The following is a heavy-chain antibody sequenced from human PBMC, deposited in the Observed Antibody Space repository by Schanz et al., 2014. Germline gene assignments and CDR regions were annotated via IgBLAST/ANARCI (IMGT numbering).Heavy chain of an antibody. V-gene: IGHV1-46*01. CDR2: VNPSARGA. CDR1: GYTFTNFF. Sequence: QVHLVQSGAEAHKPGASLKISCKASGYTFTNFFLHWVRQAPGQGLEWMGIVNPSARGAHFAREFQGRVTVTSDTSTSTVYMELSGLRSEDTAVYYCARDQSPYTNSSDVRYFDYWGQGSLXTVSS. D-gene: IGHD6-6*01. J-gene: IGHJ4*02. CDR3: ARDQSPYTNSSDVRYFDY.